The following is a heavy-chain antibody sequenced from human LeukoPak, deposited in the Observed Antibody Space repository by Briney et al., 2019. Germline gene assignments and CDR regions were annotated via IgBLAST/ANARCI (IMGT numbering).Heavy chain of an antibody. CDR3: ARYDSVSFGAFDI. D-gene: IGHD3-3*01. J-gene: IGHJ3*02. CDR2: INPNTGDT. V-gene: IGHV1-2*02. CDR1: GYIYY. Sequence: GASVKVSCKAPGYIYYSHWVRQAPGQGLEWMGWINPNTGDTNYAQKFRGRVTMTRDTSISTAYMELSGLRSDDTAMYYCARYDSVSFGAFDIWGQGTMVIVSS.